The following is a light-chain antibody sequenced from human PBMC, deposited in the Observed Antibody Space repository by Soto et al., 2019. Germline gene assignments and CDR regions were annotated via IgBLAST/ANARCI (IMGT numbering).Light chain of an antibody. V-gene: IGKV4-1*01. CDR1: QSVLYSSNNKNY. CDR3: QQYYSTPDT. CDR2: WAS. Sequence: DIVMAQSPDSLAVSLGGRATINCKSSQSVLYSSNNKNYLAWYQQKPGQPPKLLIYWASTRESGVPDRFSGSGSGTDFTLTISSLQAEDVAVYYCQQYYSTPDTFAQGTKLEIK. J-gene: IGKJ2*01.